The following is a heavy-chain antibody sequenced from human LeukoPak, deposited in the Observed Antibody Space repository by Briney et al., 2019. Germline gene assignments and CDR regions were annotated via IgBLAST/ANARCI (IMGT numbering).Heavy chain of an antibody. V-gene: IGHV3-74*01. Sequence: GGSLRLSCVASEFDFFSYGMQWVRQAPGKGLVWVLRIFNGGSTTSYADSVKGRFTISRAKAKTWLYLDIKRLRLEDTAVHDCARELPREVTLDSWGQG. J-gene: IGHJ4*03. CDR3: ARELPREVTLDS. CDR1: EFDFFSYG. CDR2: IFNGGSTT. D-gene: IGHD2-21*02.